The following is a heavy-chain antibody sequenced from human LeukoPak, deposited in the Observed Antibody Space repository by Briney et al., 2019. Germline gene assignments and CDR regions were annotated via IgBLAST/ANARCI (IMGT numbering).Heavy chain of an antibody. CDR2: INPNSGGT. CDR3: ARVFSSTDDAFDN. Sequence: GASVKVSCKASGGTFSSYAISWVRQAPGQGLEWMGWINPNSGGTNYAQKFQGWVTMTRDTSISTAYMELSRLRSDDTAVYYCARVFSSTDDAFDNWGQGTMVTVSS. V-gene: IGHV1-2*04. CDR1: GGTFSSYA. D-gene: IGHD2-2*01. J-gene: IGHJ3*02.